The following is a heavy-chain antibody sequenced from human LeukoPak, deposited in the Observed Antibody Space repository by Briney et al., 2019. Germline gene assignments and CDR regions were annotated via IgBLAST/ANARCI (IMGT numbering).Heavy chain of an antibody. D-gene: IGHD4-17*01. J-gene: IGHJ4*02. CDR2: IYYSGST. V-gene: IGHV4-59*01. CDR3: ARELPYGDYVIDY. Sequence: PSETLSLTCTVSGGSISSYYWSWIRQPPGKGLEWIGYIYYSGSTNYNPSLKSRVTISVDTSKNQFSLKLSPVTAADTAVYYCARELPYGDYVIDYWGQGTLVTVSS. CDR1: GGSISSYY.